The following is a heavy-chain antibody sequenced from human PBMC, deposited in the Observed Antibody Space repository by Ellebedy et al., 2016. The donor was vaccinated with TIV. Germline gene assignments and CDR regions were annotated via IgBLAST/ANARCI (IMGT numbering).Heavy chain of an antibody. D-gene: IGHD3-16*01. CDR3: ALLRVDVTFDY. CDR1: GGTFSSYA. CDR2: INPNSGGT. J-gene: IGHJ4*02. Sequence: AASVKVSCKASGGTFSSYAISWVRQAPGQGLEWMGWINPNSGGTNYAQKFQGRVTMTRDTSISTAYMELSRLRSDDTAVYYCALLRVDVTFDYWGQGTLVTVSS. V-gene: IGHV1-2*02.